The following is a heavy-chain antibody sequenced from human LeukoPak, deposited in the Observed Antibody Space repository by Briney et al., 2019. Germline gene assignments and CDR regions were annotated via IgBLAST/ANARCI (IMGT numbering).Heavy chain of an antibody. V-gene: IGHV3-23*01. Sequence: GGSLRLSCAASGFTFSSYTMSWVRQAPGKGLEWVSAITGSGDTTFYADSVKHRFTFSRDNYKNPLFLQVNSRRAEDTAVYYCAKASTSGWTPKYFDHWGQGTLVAVSS. CDR2: ITGSGDTT. CDR3: AKASTSGWTPKYFDH. D-gene: IGHD2/OR15-2a*01. CDR1: GFTFSSYT. J-gene: IGHJ4*02.